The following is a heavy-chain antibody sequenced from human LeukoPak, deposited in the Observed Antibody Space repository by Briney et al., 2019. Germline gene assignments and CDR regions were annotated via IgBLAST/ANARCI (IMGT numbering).Heavy chain of an antibody. Sequence: GGSLRPSCAASGFTFSSYTMTWVRQAPGKGLKWVSSITGGSRGTYYADSVKGRFTISRDNSKNTLYLQMNSLRAEDTAVCYCANINWNDLNWFDPWGQGTLVTVSS. V-gene: IGHV3-23*01. CDR3: ANINWNDLNWFDP. CDR2: ITGGSRGT. CDR1: GFTFSSYT. J-gene: IGHJ5*02. D-gene: IGHD1-1*01.